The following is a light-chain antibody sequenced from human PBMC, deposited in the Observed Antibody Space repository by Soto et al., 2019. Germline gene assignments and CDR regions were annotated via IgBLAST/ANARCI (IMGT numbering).Light chain of an antibody. Sequence: EIVWTQYPGTLSLSPGERATLSCRASQRVSSDYLAWYQQKPGQAPRLLISGASSRATGIPDRFSGSGSGTAFTLTINRLEPEDFAVYYCQQYGSSPRTFGQGTNVDIK. CDR1: QRVSSDY. CDR3: QQYGSSPRT. V-gene: IGKV3-20*01. J-gene: IGKJ1*01. CDR2: GAS.